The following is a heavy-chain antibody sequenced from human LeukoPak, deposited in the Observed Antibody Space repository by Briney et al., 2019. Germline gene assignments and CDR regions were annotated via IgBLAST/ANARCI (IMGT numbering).Heavy chain of an antibody. Sequence: RSGGSLRLSCAASGFTFSSNVMIWVRQAPGKGLEWVSSIPATGSSTYYADSVKGRFTISRDNSKNSLYLQMNSLRAEDTAVYYCAKESSGGWYFDYWGQGTLVTVSS. V-gene: IGHV3-23*01. J-gene: IGHJ4*02. CDR1: GFTFSSNV. CDR2: IPATGSST. D-gene: IGHD6-19*01. CDR3: AKESSGGWYFDY.